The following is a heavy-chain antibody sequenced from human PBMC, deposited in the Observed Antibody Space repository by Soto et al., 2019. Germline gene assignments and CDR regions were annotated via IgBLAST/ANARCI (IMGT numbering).Heavy chain of an antibody. D-gene: IGHD2-15*01. CDR2: IYWDADK. Sequence: QITLKESGPTLVKPTQTLTLTCTFSGFSLSTSGVGVAWIRQPPGEALEWLALIYWDADKRYRPSLESRLTIPKDTSKNQVVLTMTNMESVDTATYYCAYLTCSGGSCYCFSFSGMHVWGQGTTVTVSS. CDR1: GFSLSTSGVG. V-gene: IGHV2-5*02. CDR3: AYLTCSGGSCYCFSFSGMHV. J-gene: IGHJ6*02.